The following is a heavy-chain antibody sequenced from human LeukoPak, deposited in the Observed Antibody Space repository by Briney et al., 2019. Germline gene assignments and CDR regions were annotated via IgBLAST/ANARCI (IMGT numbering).Heavy chain of an antibody. Sequence: GVTLRLPCWKSGFNFSSYGMHWVRQAKGKGLEWVAFIRYDGSNQYYADSVKGRFTISRDNSKNTLYLEMNSLRAEDTAVYYCAKKMSNNWYNHLFDYWGQGTLATVSS. CDR1: GFNFSSYG. D-gene: IGHD6-13*01. V-gene: IGHV3-30*02. CDR3: AKKMSNNWYNHLFDY. J-gene: IGHJ4*02. CDR2: IRYDGSNQ.